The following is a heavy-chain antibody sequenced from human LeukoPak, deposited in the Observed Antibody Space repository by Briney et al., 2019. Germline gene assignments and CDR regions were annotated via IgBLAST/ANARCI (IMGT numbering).Heavy chain of an antibody. CDR3: ARVSRRQWLVRGNYFDY. CDR1: GGSIRTSY. Sequence: SETLSLTCTVSGGSIRTSYWSWIRQPPGKGLEWIGYIYYSGSTNYNPSLKSRVTISVDTSKNQFSLKLSSVTAADTAVYYCARVSRRQWLVRGNYFDYWGQGTLVTVSS. CDR2: IYYSGST. V-gene: IGHV4-59*01. J-gene: IGHJ4*02. D-gene: IGHD6-19*01.